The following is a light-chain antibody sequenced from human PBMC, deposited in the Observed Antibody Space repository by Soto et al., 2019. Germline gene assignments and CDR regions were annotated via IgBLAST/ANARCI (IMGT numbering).Light chain of an antibody. CDR3: SSFTSSSSYV. Sequence: QPVLTQPASVSGSPGQSITISCTGTSSDVGAYNYVSWYQQHPGRAPQLIIYHVSNRPSGVSNRFSGSKSDNTASLTISGLQAEDEADYYCSSFTSSSSYVFGPGTKLTVL. V-gene: IGLV2-14*03. CDR1: SSDVGAYNY. CDR2: HVS. J-gene: IGLJ1*01.